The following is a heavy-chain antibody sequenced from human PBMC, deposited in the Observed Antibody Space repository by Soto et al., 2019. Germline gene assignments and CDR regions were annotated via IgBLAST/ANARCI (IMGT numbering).Heavy chain of an antibody. J-gene: IGHJ5*02. D-gene: IGHD6-19*01. CDR2: IYYSGKT. CDR3: ARCPSGWDPNWFDP. Sequence: PSETLSLTCTVSGGSISSSSSYWGWIRQPPGKGLEWIGSIYYSGKTYHNPSLMSRVTTSIDTSKNQFSLELSSVTAADTAVYYCARCPSGWDPNWFDPWGQGTLVTVSS. CDR1: GGSISSSSSY. V-gene: IGHV4-39*01.